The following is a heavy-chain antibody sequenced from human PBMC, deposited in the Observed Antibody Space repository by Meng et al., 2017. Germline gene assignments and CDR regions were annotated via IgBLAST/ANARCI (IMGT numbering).Heavy chain of an antibody. V-gene: IGHV3-23*04. CDR3: AKDYMVRGVMGY. Sequence: EWRLVELGGGLVQPGGSLGLSCAASGFTFSSYAMSWVRQAPGKGLEWVSAISGSGGSTYYADSVKGRFTISRDNSKNTLYLQMNSLRAEDTAVYYCAKDYMVRGVMGYWGQGTLVTVSS. J-gene: IGHJ4*02. CDR2: ISGSGGST. CDR1: GFTFSSYA. D-gene: IGHD3-10*01.